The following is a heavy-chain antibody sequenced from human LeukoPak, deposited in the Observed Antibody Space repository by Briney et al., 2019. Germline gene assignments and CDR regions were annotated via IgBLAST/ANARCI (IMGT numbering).Heavy chain of an antibody. Sequence: SETLFLTCTVSGGSISSYYWSWIRQPPGKGLEWIGYIYTSGSTNYNPSLKSRVTISVDTSKNQFSLKLSSVTAADTAVYYCARRGSNWFDPWGQGTLVTVSS. D-gene: IGHD3-10*01. CDR1: GGSISSYY. CDR2: IYTSGST. CDR3: ARRGSNWFDP. V-gene: IGHV4-4*09. J-gene: IGHJ5*02.